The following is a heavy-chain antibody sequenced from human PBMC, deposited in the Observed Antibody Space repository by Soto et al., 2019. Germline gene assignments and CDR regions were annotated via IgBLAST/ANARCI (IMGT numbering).Heavy chain of an antibody. CDR2: ISAYKDYT. CDR3: ASEGYYSGSGSYAPPRYYGLDV. D-gene: IGHD3-10*01. CDR1: GYTFISYG. Sequence: QVQLVQSGAEVKKPGSSVKVSCKASGYTFISYGISWVRQAPGQGLEWMGGISAYKDYTNYAQTLQGRVTMTKDTATRIAYLELMSLRSDDMAVYYCASEGYYSGSGSYAPPRYYGLDVWGQGTTVTVSS. V-gene: IGHV1-18*03. J-gene: IGHJ6*02.